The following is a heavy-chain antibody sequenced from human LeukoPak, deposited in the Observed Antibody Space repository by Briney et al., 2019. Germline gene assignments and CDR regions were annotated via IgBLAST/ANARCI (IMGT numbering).Heavy chain of an antibody. D-gene: IGHD7-27*01. V-gene: IGHV3-23*01. CDR3: AKGPTADRGSA. J-gene: IGHJ5*02. CDR1: GFTFSSYA. CDR2: ISSSGDAT. Sequence: PGGSLRLSCAASGFTFSSYAMNWVRQAPGKGLQWVSVISSSGDATYYADSVKGRFTISRDNSKNTLYLQMNSLRAEDTAVYYCAKGPTADRGSAWGQGTLVTVSS.